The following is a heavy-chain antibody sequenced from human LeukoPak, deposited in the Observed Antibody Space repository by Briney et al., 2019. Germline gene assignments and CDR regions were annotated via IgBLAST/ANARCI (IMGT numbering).Heavy chain of an antibody. CDR1: GFTFSSYS. CDR2: ISSSSSYI. V-gene: IGHV3-21*01. CDR3: ARDEFGIAAHPGRAYYYYGMVV. Sequence: GGSLRLSCAASGFTFSSYSMNWVRQAPGKGLEWVSSISSSSSYIYYADSVKGRFTISRDNAKNSLYLQMNSLRAEDTAVYYCARDEFGIAAHPGRAYYYYGMVVWGQGTTVTVSS. D-gene: IGHD6-13*01. J-gene: IGHJ6*02.